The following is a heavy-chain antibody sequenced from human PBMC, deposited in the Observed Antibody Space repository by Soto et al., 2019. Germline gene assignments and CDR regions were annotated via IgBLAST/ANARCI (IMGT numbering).Heavy chain of an antibody. D-gene: IGHD1-26*01. V-gene: IGHV3-30-3*01. CDR3: ARVRIGGYYYYYYGMDV. CDR2: ISYDGSNK. J-gene: IGHJ6*02. CDR1: GFTFSSYA. Sequence: HPGGSLRLSCAASGFTFSSYAMHWVRQAPGKGLEWVAVISYDGSNKYYADSVKGRFTISRDNSKNTLYLQMNSLRAEDTAVYYCARVRIGGYYYYYYGMDVWGQGTTVTVSS.